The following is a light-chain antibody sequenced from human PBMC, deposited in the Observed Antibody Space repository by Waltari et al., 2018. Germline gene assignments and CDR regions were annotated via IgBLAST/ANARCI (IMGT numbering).Light chain of an antibody. Sequence: EIVLTQSPGTLSLSPGERATLSCRASQSVYTLLAWYQQKPGQPPRLLIYETSKRATGTPARFSGSGSGTDFTLTISSLEPEDSAVYYCQQRANWPPLTFGGGTKVEI. CDR2: ETS. CDR1: QSVYTL. V-gene: IGKV3-11*01. J-gene: IGKJ4*01. CDR3: QQRANWPPLT.